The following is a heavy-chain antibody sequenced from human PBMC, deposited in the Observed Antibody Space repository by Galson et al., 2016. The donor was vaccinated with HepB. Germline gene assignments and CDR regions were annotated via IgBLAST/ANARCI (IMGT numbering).Heavy chain of an antibody. Sequence: SLRLSCAASGFAFSRYDMHWVRQPTGKGLEWVSGIDTAGDVYYPGSVKGRFTISRENDMNSLHLQLNSLRVGDTAVYYCARGRYSYGYLGFFYYYGLDVWGQGTTVTVS. V-gene: IGHV3-13*04. CDR3: ARGRYSYGYLGFFYYYGLDV. CDR2: IDTAGDV. CDR1: GFAFSRYD. D-gene: IGHD5-18*01. J-gene: IGHJ6*02.